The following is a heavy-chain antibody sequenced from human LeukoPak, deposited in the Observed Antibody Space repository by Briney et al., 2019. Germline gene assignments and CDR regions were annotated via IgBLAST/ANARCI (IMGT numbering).Heavy chain of an antibody. Sequence: ASVKVSCKASGGTFSSYAISWVRQAPGQGLEWMGRIIPILGIANYAQKFQGRVTITADKSTSTAYMELSSLRSEDTAVYYCARATAKVLNLDYWGQGTLVTVSS. J-gene: IGHJ4*02. V-gene: IGHV1-69*04. CDR1: GGTFSSYA. D-gene: IGHD5-18*01. CDR2: IIPILGIA. CDR3: ARATAKVLNLDY.